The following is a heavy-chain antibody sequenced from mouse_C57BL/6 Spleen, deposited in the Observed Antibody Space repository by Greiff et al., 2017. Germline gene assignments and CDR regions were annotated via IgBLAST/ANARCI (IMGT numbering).Heavy chain of an antibody. CDR1: GYTFTSYW. CDR3: ARSFYDYDEAMDY. J-gene: IGHJ4*01. V-gene: IGHV1-53*01. Sequence: QVQLQQPGTELVKPGASVKLSCKASGYTFTSYWMHWVKQRPGQGLEWIGNINPSNGGTNYNEKFKSKATLTVDKSSSTAYMQLSSLASEDSAVYYCARSFYDYDEAMDYWGQGTSVTVSS. D-gene: IGHD2-4*01. CDR2: INPSNGGT.